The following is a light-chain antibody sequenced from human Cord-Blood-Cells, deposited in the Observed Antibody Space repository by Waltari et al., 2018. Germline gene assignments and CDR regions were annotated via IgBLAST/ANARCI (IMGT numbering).Light chain of an antibody. CDR3: CSYAGSYTWV. V-gene: IGLV2-11*01. Sequence: QSALTQPRSVSGSPGQSVTISCTGTSSDVGGYNYVSWYQQHPGKAPKLMIYDVSKRPSGVPDRFSGSKSGTTASLTISGLQAEDEADYYCCSYAGSYTWVLGGGTKLTVL. J-gene: IGLJ3*02. CDR2: DVS. CDR1: SSDVGGYNY.